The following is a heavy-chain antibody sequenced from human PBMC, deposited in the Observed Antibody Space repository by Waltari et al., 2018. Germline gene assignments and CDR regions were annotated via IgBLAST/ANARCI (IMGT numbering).Heavy chain of an antibody. V-gene: IGHV4-61*02. Sequence: QVQLQESGPGLVQPSQTLSLACTVSGDSISSGTYYWSWIRQPAGKGREGIGRIYNRGATHYNPSLKSRVSIPLDTPKNQFSLKLSSVTAADPDVYYWARGGGAVLMIYALWGQGTMVTVSS. D-gene: IGHD2-8*01. J-gene: IGHJ3*01. CDR1: GDSISSGTYY. CDR2: IYNRGAT. CDR3: ARGGGAVLMIYAL.